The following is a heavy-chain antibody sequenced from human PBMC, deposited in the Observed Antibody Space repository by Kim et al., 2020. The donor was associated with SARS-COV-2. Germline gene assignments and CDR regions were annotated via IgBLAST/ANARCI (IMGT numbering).Heavy chain of an antibody. CDR2: ISYDGSNK. J-gene: IGHJ4*02. V-gene: IGHV3-30*04. Sequence: GGSLRLSCAASGFTFSSYAMHWVRQAPGKGLEWVAVISYDGSNKYYADSVKGRFTISRDNSKNTLYLQMNSLRAEDTAVYYCAREGLGSTAMVDYWGQGTLVTVSS. D-gene: IGHD5-18*01. CDR3: AREGLGSTAMVDY. CDR1: GFTFSSYA.